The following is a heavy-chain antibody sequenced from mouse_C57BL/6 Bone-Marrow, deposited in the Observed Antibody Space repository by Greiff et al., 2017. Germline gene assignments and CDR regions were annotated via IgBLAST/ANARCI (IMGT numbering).Heavy chain of an antibody. D-gene: IGHD1-1*01. J-gene: IGHJ3*01. Sequence: EVMLVESGGGLVKPGGSLSLSCAASGFTFTDYYMSWVRQPPGQALEWLGFIRTKANGYTTEYSASVKGRFTISRDNSQSILYLQMNALRAEDSATYYCARSLLLPGFAYWGQGTLVTVSA. CDR2: IRTKANGYTT. V-gene: IGHV7-3*01. CDR3: ARSLLLPGFAY. CDR1: GFTFTDYY.